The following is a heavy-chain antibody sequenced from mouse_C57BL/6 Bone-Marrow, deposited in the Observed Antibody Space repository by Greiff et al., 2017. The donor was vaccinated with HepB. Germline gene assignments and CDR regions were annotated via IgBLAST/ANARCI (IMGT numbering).Heavy chain of an antibody. J-gene: IGHJ2*01. CDR2: INPSNGGT. Sequence: QVQLQQPGTELVKPGASVKLSCKASGYTFTSYWMHWVKQRPGQGLEWIGNINPSNGGTNYNEKFKSKATLTVDKSSSTAYMQLSSLTSEDSAVDYCARQCRPYGSSYYFDYWGQGTTLTVSS. V-gene: IGHV1-53*01. CDR1: GYTFTSYW. CDR3: ARQCRPYGSSYYFDY. D-gene: IGHD1-1*01.